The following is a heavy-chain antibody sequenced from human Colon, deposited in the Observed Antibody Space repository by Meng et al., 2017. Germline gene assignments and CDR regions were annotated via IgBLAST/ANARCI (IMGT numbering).Heavy chain of an antibody. J-gene: IGHJ2*01. V-gene: IGHV4-59*02. CDR2: VHYSGST. CDR1: GDNVPRSY. Sequence: QVQLQRAGPGLAKPTQTLSLSCATSGDNVPRSYTAWNWIRQPPGKGLEWIGFVHYSGSTNYHPSLKTRIIISVDTSKNQFSLRLNSVTAADTAVYYCAKTELGAGGGGYFDLWGRGTLVTVSS. D-gene: IGHD4-23*01. CDR3: AKTELGAGGGGYFDL.